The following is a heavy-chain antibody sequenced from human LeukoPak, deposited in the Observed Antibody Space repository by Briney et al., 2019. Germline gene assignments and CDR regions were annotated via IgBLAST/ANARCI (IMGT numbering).Heavy chain of an antibody. V-gene: IGHV3-23*01. CDR3: AKRRYDSSGHFDS. D-gene: IGHD3-22*01. CDR1: GFTVSDYS. Sequence: GGSLRLSCAASGFTVSDYSMSWVRQAPGKGLEWVSAISGSGSYTDYADSLKGRFTISKDNSKNTLYMRMSSLRAEDTAVYYCAKRRYDSSGHFDSWGQGTLVTVSS. J-gene: IGHJ4*02. CDR2: ISGSGSYT.